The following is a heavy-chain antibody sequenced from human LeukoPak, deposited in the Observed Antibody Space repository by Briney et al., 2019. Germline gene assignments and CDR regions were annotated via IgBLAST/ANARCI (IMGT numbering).Heavy chain of an antibody. D-gene: IGHD3-22*01. CDR3: ARGYYYDSSGSALDY. V-gene: IGHV3-11*01. CDR1: GFTFSDYY. J-gene: IGHJ4*02. Sequence: GGSLRLFCAASGFTFSDYYMSWIRQAPGKGLEWVSYISSSGSTIYYADSVKGRFTISRDNAKNSLYLQMNSLRAEDTAVYYCARGYYYDSSGSALDYWGQGTLVTVSS. CDR2: ISSSGSTI.